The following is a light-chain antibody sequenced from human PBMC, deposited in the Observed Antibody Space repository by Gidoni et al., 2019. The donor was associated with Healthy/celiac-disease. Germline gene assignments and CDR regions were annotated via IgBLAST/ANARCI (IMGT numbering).Light chain of an antibody. CDR1: QGISSY. J-gene: IGKJ4*01. V-gene: IGKV1-9*01. CDR2: AAS. Sequence: DIQLTQSPSFLSASVGDRVTITCRASQGISSYLAWYQQKPGKAPKLLIYAASTLQSGVPSRFSGSGSGTEFTLTISSLQPEDFATYYCQQLNSYPRRTFXGXTKVEIK. CDR3: QQLNSYPRRT.